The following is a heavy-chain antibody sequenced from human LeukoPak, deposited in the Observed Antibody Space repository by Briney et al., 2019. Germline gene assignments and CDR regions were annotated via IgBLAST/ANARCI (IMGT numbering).Heavy chain of an antibody. CDR2: IRHDGSTK. CDR1: GFPFYSYW. J-gene: IGHJ4*02. D-gene: IGHD6-13*01. Sequence: GGSLRLSCTASGFPFYSYWMTWVRQTPGKGLEWVANIRHDGSTKYYVDSVKGRFTISRDNAMNSLYLQMDSLRDEDTAIYYCPRSAPYGTTWYGRSDCSGQGTQVTVSS. V-gene: IGHV3-7*03. CDR3: PRSAPYGTTWYGRSDC.